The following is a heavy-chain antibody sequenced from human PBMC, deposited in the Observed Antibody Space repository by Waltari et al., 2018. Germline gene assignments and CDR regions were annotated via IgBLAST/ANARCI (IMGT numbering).Heavy chain of an antibody. J-gene: IGHJ6*02. Sequence: QLQESGPGLVKPSETLSLTCSVSGFSMTRSYWAWIRQPPGKGLEWIGSVFNTGSPSHNPSLKSRVTISVDSSKNQFTLRLTAVTAADTAVYYCAGEKARYGFDVWGQGTTVTVSS. CDR2: VFNTGSP. V-gene: IGHV4-38-2*02. CDR1: GFSMTRSY. CDR3: AGEKARYGFDV.